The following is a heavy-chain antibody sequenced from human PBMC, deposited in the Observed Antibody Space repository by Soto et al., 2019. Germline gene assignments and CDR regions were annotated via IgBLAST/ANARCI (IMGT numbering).Heavy chain of an antibody. CDR1: GFTFSSYG. J-gene: IGHJ4*02. CDR3: ARGGLLRFLEWLLPPFDY. V-gene: IGHV3-33*01. Sequence: QVQLVESGGGVVQPGRSLRLSCAASGFTFSSYGMHWVRQAPGKGLEWVAVIWYDGSNKYYADSVKGRFTISRDNSKNTLYRQMNSLRAEDTAVYYCARGGLLRFLEWLLPPFDYWGQGTLVTVSS. D-gene: IGHD3-3*01. CDR2: IWYDGSNK.